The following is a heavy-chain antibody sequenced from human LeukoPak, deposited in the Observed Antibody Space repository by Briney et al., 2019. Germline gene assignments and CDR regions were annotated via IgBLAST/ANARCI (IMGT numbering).Heavy chain of an antibody. CDR3: ARMATMGGNGYHFDL. CDR1: GASISGYY. Sequence: SETLSLTCTVSGASISGYYWNWIRQSAGKGLEHIAYIRSTGRIYYNPSLKSRGTTSIDTSKNQFSLRLTSVTAADTAVYYCARMATMGGNGYHFDLWGQGTLVTVSS. V-gene: IGHV4-59*01. CDR2: IRSTGRI. D-gene: IGHD5-24*01. J-gene: IGHJ4*02.